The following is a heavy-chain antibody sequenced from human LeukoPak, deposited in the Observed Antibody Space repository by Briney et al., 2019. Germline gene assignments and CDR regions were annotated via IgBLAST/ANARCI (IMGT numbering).Heavy chain of an antibody. CDR3: ARGRGDY. Sequence: SETLSLTCAVYGGSFSGYYWSWIRQPPGKGLEWIGEINHSGSTNYNPSLKSRVTISVDTSKNQFSLKLSSVTAADTAVYYCARGRGDYWGQGTLVTVSS. V-gene: IGHV4-34*01. CDR1: GGSFSGYY. J-gene: IGHJ4*02. CDR2: INHSGST.